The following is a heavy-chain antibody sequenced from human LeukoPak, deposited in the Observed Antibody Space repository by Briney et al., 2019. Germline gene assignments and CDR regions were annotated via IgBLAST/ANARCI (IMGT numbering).Heavy chain of an antibody. J-gene: IGHJ4*02. D-gene: IGHD2-2*01. CDR2: ISGNGRST. V-gene: IGHV3-64D*06. Sequence: QPAESLRLSFSAPAFAFRAFAMHFDRKAHGKELEYVSAISGNGRSTYHAGCVKCRFTISRDNSKNTLYFQMSSLRPDDTAVYYCVKDLQYQEDPHWGQGIQVTVSS. CDR3: VKDLQYQEDPH. CDR1: AFAFRAFA.